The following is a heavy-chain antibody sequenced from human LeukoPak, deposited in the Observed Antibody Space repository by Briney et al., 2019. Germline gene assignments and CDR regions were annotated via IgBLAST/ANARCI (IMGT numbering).Heavy chain of an antibody. CDR3: VVGGSPGY. CDR2: ISTDGYTT. Sequence: GGSLRLSCAASGFTFSSYAMHWVRQAPRKGLVWVSRISTDGYTTDYADFVQGRFTASRDNTKNTWSLEMNSLRAEDTAVYYCVVGGSPGYWGQGTLVTVSS. V-gene: IGHV3-74*01. CDR1: GFTFSSYA. J-gene: IGHJ4*02. D-gene: IGHD2-15*01.